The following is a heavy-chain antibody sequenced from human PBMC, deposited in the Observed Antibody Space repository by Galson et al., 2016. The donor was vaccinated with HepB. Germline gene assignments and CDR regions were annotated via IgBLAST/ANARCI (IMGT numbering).Heavy chain of an antibody. CDR2: ISGSGCST. Sequence: SLRLSCAASGFTFSSYAMSWVRQAPGEGLEWISGISGSGCSTFYADSVKGRFTISRYKSKNTLYLQMNSLRAEDTAVYHCAKSPWYDSSGYYYFDYWGQGTLVTVSS. CDR3: AKSPWYDSSGYYYFDY. V-gene: IGHV3-23*01. CDR1: GFTFSSYA. J-gene: IGHJ4*02. D-gene: IGHD3-22*01.